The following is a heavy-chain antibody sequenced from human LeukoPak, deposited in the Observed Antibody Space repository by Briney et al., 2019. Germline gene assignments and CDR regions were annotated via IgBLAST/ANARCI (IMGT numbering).Heavy chain of an antibody. CDR3: AAAPITGETHYYYYYYMDV. V-gene: IGHV1-2*02. Sequence: GASVKVSCKASGYTFTGYSMHWVRQAPGQGLEWMGWINPNSGDTHYAQKFQGRVTMTRDTSISTAYMELSKLTSDDTALYYCAAAPITGETHYYYYYYMDVWGKGTAVTLSS. J-gene: IGHJ6*03. D-gene: IGHD7-27*01. CDR2: INPNSGDT. CDR1: GYTFTGYS.